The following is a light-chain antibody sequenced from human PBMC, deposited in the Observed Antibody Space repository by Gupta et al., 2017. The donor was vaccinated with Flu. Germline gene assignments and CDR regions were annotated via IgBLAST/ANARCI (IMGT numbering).Light chain of an antibody. CDR2: LGS. CDR1: QSLLHSNGYNY. CDR3: MQALQTPYS. J-gene: IGKJ2*03. Sequence: DIVMTQSPLSLPVTPGEPASISCRSSQSLLHSNGYNYLDWYLQKPGQSPQLLIYLGSNRASGVPDRFRGSGSGTDFTLKISRVDAEDVGVYYCMQALQTPYSFGQGTKLEI. V-gene: IGKV2-28*01.